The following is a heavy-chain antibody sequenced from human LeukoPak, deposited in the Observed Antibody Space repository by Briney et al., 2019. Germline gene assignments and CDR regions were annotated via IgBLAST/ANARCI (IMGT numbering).Heavy chain of an antibody. CDR2: IYTSGST. Sequence: SETLFLTCTVSGGSISSYYWGWIRQPAGKGLEWTGRIYTSGSTNYNPSLKSRVTMSVDTSKNQFSLKLSSVTAADTAVYYCASTYRGYSSGYQGFDYWGQGTLVTVSS. V-gene: IGHV4-4*07. CDR3: ASTYRGYSSGYQGFDY. J-gene: IGHJ4*02. CDR1: GGSISSYY. D-gene: IGHD3-22*01.